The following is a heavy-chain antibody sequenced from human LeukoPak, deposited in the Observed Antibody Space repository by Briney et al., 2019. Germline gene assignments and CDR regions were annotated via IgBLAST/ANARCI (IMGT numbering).Heavy chain of an antibody. CDR2: IYYSGST. J-gene: IGHJ6*02. D-gene: IGHD3-10*01. CDR3: ARDRDGPDRYYYYGMDV. CDR1: GGSISSGDYY. V-gene: IGHV4-30-4*01. Sequence: SQTLSLTCTVSGGSISSGDYYWSWIRQPPGKGLEWIGYIYYSGSTYYNPSLKSRVTISVDTSKNQFSLKLSSVTAADTAVYYCARDRDGPDRYYYYGMDVWGQGTTVTVSS.